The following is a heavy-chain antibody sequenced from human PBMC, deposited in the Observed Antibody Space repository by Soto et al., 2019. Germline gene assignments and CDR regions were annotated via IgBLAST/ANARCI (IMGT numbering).Heavy chain of an antibody. V-gene: IGHV1-8*01. D-gene: IGHD1-26*01. CDR3: ARGRIVGAAFDY. Sequence: QVQLVQSGAEVKKSGASVKVSCKASGYTFTSSDINWVRQATGQGVEWMGWMNPNTGNIGYTQRFQGRVSMTRNISLTTAYMERSGLKSDDTAVYYCARGRIVGAAFDYWGQGTLVTVSS. CDR1: GYTFTSSD. J-gene: IGHJ4*02. CDR2: MNPNTGNI.